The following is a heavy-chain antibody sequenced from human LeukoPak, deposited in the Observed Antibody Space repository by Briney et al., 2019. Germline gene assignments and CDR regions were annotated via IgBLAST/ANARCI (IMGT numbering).Heavy chain of an antibody. Sequence: PSQTLSLTCSVSGYNINSGYCWAWFRQPPGEGLEWIGSIYSTGSTYVSRSLRSRVTVSTDPSRNQYSLRLRSVTAADTAVYFCASWATVANIYFDYWGQGNVVTVSS. CDR2: IYSTGST. D-gene: IGHD5-12*01. J-gene: IGHJ4*02. CDR3: ASWATVANIYFDY. V-gene: IGHV4-38-2*02. CDR1: GYNINSGYC.